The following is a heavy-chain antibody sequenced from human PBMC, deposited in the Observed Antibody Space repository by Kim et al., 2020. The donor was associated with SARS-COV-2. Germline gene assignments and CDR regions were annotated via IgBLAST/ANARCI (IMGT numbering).Heavy chain of an antibody. D-gene: IGHD1-26*01. J-gene: IGHJ4*02. CDR3: ARAKGGRGSYYFHSPGYFDY. Sequence: SETLSLTCTVSGGSISSGGYYWSWIRQHPGKGLEWIGYIYYSGSTYYNPSLKSRVTISVDTSKNQFSLKLSSVTAADTAVYYCARAKGGRGSYYFHSPGYFDYWGQGTLVTVSS. CDR2: IYYSGST. CDR1: GGSISSGGYY. V-gene: IGHV4-31*03.